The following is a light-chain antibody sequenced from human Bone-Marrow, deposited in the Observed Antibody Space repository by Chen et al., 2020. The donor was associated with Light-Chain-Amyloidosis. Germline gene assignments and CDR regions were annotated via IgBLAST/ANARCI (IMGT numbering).Light chain of an antibody. CDR2: SAS. V-gene: IGLV7-43*01. CDR1: IVVVTSDNY. Sequence: QTVVTQEPSVTVSPGGTVTLTCASSIVVVTSDNYPNWLQQKPGQPPRSLIFSASIKQSWTPDRFSGSLLGGKAALTLSDVQPEDEADYYCLLYFHSTRVFGGGTRLTVL. CDR3: LLYFHSTRV. J-gene: IGLJ2*01.